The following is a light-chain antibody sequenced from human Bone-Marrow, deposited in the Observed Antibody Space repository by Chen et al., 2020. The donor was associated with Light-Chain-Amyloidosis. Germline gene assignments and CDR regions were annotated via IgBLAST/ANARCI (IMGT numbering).Light chain of an antibody. CDR2: AAS. Sequence: DIQMTQSPSSLSASVGDRVTITCRASQSISSYLNWYQQKPGKAPKLLIYAASSLQSGVPSRFSGSGSGTDFTLTISSLQPEDSATYYCQQSYSTPLTLGGGTKVEIK. J-gene: IGKJ4*01. CDR3: QQSYSTPLT. CDR1: QSISSY. V-gene: IGKV1-39*01.